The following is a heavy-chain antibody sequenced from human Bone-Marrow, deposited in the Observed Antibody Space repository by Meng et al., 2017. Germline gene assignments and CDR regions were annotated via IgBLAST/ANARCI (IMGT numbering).Heavy chain of an antibody. J-gene: IGHJ6*02. CDR1: GFSLSNARMG. CDR3: ARILTGFYCSSASCFYYYYYGMDV. D-gene: IGHD2-2*01. V-gene: IGHV2-26*01. Sequence: SGPTLVKPTETLTLTCTVSGFSLSNARMGVSWIRQPPGKALEWLAHIFSNDEKSYSTSLKSRLTISKDTSKSQVVLTMTNMDPVDTATYYCARILTGFYCSSASCFYYYYYGMDVWGQGTTVTVSS. CDR2: IFSNDEK.